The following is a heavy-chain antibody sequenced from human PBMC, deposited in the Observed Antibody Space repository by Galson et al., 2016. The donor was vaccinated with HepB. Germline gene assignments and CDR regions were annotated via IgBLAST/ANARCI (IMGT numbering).Heavy chain of an antibody. CDR2: IKQDGSDK. CDR1: GFTFSSYW. Sequence: SLRLSCAASGFTFSSYWMNWVRQAPGKGLEWVANIKQDGSDKYYVGSLKGRFTISRDNTKNSLYLQMNSLRAEDTAVYYCAKAASDWYHSFDYWGQGTLVTVSA. V-gene: IGHV3-7*05. CDR3: AKAASDWYHSFDY. J-gene: IGHJ4*02. D-gene: IGHD6-19*01.